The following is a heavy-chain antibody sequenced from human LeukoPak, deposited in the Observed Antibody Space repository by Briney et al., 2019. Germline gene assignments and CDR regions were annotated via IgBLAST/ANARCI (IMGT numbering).Heavy chain of an antibody. CDR1: GFNFSSYW. CDR3: ASRYFDY. V-gene: IGHV3-7*01. Sequence: PGGSLRLSCAASGFNFSSYWMSWVCQAPGKGLEWVANIKQDGSEKYYVASVKGRFTISRDNAKNSLYLQMNSLRAEDTAVYYCASRYFDYWGQGTLVTVSS. J-gene: IGHJ4*02. CDR2: IKQDGSEK.